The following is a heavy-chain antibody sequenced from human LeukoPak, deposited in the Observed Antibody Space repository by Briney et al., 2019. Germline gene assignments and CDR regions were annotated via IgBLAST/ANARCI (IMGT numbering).Heavy chain of an antibody. Sequence: GASVKVSCKASGYTFTSYAMNRVRQAPGQGLEWMGWINTNTGKPTYAQGFTGRFVFSLDSSVSTAYLQINSLNAEGTAVYYCARAASLDYWGQGTLVTVSS. CDR2: INTNTGKP. CDR3: ARAASLDY. V-gene: IGHV7-4-1*02. J-gene: IGHJ4*02. D-gene: IGHD2-2*01. CDR1: GYTFTSYA.